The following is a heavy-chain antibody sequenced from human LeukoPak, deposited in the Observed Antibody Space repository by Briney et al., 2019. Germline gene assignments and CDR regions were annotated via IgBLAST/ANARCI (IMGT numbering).Heavy chain of an antibody. CDR3: SAGYQLLFSPYYYYYGMDV. J-gene: IGHJ6*02. V-gene: IGHV4-30-4*01. CDR1: GGSISSGDYY. Sequence: TSETLSLTCTVSGGSISSGDYYWSWIRQPPGKGLEWIGYIYYSGSTYYNPSLKSRVTISVDTSKNQFSLKLSSVTAADTAVYYCSAGYQLLFSPYYYYYGMDVWGQGTTVTVSS. CDR2: IYYSGST. D-gene: IGHD2-2*01.